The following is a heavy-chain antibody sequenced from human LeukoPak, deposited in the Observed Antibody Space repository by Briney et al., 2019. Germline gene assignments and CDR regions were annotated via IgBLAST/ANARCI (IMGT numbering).Heavy chain of an antibody. CDR1: GGSISSGDYY. V-gene: IGHV4-30-4*08. J-gene: IGHJ5*02. CDR3: ATFFWSGLNWFDP. CDR2: IYYSGST. D-gene: IGHD3-3*01. Sequence: SETLSLTCTVSGGSISSGDYYWSWIRQPPGKGLKWIGYIYYSGSTYYNPSLKSRVTISVDTSKNQFSLKLSSVTAADTAVYYCATFFWSGLNWFDPWGQGALVTVSS.